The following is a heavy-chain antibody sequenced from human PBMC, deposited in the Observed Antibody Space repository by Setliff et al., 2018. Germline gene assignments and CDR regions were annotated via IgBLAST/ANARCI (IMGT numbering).Heavy chain of an antibody. D-gene: IGHD3-10*01. J-gene: IGHJ6*02. V-gene: IGHV4-4*02. CDR1: GGSISSSNW. CDR3: ARSSSGSPHYSYAMDV. Sequence: SETLSLTCTVSGGSISSSNWWSWVRQPPGKGLEWIGEIYHSGSTNYNPSLKSRVTISVDKSKNQFSLKLSSVTAADTAVYYCARSSSGSPHYSYAMDVWGQGTTVTVSS. CDR2: IYHSGST.